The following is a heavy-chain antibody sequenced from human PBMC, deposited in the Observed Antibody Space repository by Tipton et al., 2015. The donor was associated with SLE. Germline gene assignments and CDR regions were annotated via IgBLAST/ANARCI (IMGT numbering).Heavy chain of an antibody. Sequence: GLVKPSETLTLTCSVSGYSIASGYYWGWLRQLPGKGLEWIGSIYHGGNTDYNPSLKSRVTMSVDTSKNQFSLKVTSVTAADTAMYYCARGDFWSANWFDPWGQGTLVTVSS. D-gene: IGHD3-3*01. CDR1: GYSIASGYY. CDR3: ARGDFWSANWFDP. J-gene: IGHJ5*02. CDR2: IYHGGNT. V-gene: IGHV4-38-2*02.